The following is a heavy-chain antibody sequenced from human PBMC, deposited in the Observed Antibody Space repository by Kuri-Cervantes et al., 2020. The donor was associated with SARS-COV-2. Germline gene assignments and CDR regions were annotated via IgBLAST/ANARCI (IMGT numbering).Heavy chain of an antibody. J-gene: IGHJ4*02. V-gene: IGHV3-23*01. CDR3: AKDVINGGQWLVGGFDY. Sequence: ESLKISCTASGFTFSSYAMSWVRQAPGKGLEWVSAISGSGGSTYYADSVKGRFTISRDNSKNTLYLQMNSLRAEDTAVYYCAKDVINGGQWLVGGFDYWGQGTLVTVSS. CDR2: ISGSGGST. D-gene: IGHD6-19*01. CDR1: GFTFSSYA.